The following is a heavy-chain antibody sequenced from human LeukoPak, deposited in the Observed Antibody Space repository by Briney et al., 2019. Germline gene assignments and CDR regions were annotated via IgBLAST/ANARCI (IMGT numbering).Heavy chain of an antibody. V-gene: IGHV3-23*01. J-gene: IGHJ4*02. CDR2: LSDDGGHT. D-gene: IGHD6-19*01. Sequence: PGGSLRLSCAATGFTFSTYAMSWVRQAPRKGLEWVSALSDDGGHTYYADSVKGRFTISRDNSKNTLYLQMNSPRAEDTAVYHCAKGGWLEYWGQGTLVTVSS. CDR1: GFTFSTYA. CDR3: AKGGWLEY.